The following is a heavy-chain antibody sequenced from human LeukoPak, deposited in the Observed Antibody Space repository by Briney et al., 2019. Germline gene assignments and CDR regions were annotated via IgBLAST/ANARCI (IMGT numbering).Heavy chain of an antibody. D-gene: IGHD2-15*01. CDR1: GCTFTSYD. CDR3: ARDIVVVVPYGMDV. Sequence: ASVKVSCKASGCTFTSYDINWVRQATGQGLEWMGWMNPNSGNTGYAQKFQGRVTMTRNTSISTAYMELSSLRSEDTAVYYCARDIVVVVPYGMDVWGQGTTVTVSS. V-gene: IGHV1-8*01. J-gene: IGHJ6*02. CDR2: MNPNSGNT.